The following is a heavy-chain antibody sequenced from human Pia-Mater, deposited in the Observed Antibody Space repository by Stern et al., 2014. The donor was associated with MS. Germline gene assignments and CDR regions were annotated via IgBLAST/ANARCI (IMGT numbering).Heavy chain of an antibody. CDR1: GFTFSSYA. CDR3: ARDLLTYYDFWSGQNPFDY. Sequence: QVQLQESGGGVVQPGRSLRLSCAASGFTFSSYAMHWVRQAPGKGLEWVAVISYDGSNKYYADSVKGRFTISRDNSKNTLYLQMNSLRAEDTAVYYCARDLLTYYDFWSGQNPFDYWGQGTLVTVSS. D-gene: IGHD3-3*01. CDR2: ISYDGSNK. J-gene: IGHJ4*02. V-gene: IGHV3-30-3*01.